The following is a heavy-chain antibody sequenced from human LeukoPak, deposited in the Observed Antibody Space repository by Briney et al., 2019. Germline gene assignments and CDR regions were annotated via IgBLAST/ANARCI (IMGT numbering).Heavy chain of an antibody. D-gene: IGHD6-13*01. J-gene: IGHJ1*01. CDR1: GGTFSSYD. Sequence: GSSVKVSCKASGGTFSSYDINWVRQATGQGLEWMGWMNPNSGNTGYAQKFQGRVTMTRNTSISTAYMELSSLRSEDTAVYYCARQTSGSSWERGYFQHWGQGTLVTVSS. CDR2: MNPNSGNT. CDR3: ARQTSGSSWERGYFQH. V-gene: IGHV1-8*02.